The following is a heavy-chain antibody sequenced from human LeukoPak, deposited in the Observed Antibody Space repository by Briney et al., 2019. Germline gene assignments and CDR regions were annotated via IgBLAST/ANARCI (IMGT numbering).Heavy chain of an antibody. CDR1: GYSFTSYW. CDR3: ARSVVPRGDAFDI. Sequence: GESLKISCTGSGYSFTSYWSGWVRQMPGKGLEWMGIIYPGDSDTRYSPSFQGQVTISADKSISTAYLQWSSLKASDTAMYYCARSVVPRGDAFDIWGQGTMVTVSS. CDR2: IYPGDSDT. J-gene: IGHJ3*02. D-gene: IGHD3-22*01. V-gene: IGHV5-51*01.